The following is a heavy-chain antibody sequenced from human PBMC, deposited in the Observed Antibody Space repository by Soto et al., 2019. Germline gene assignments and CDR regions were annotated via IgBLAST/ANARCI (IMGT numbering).Heavy chain of an antibody. D-gene: IGHD6-6*01. J-gene: IGHJ4*02. CDR2: ITSSGSTK. V-gene: IGHV3-11*01. CDR1: GFHFSAYH. Sequence: GGAQRLSGAASGFHFSAYHSIWIGQAPGKGLEWVSHITSSGSTKYFADSVKGRFTISRDNAKNSLFLQMNSLRAEYTGVYYCARTLAARFDYWGQGTPVTVSS. CDR3: ARTLAARFDY.